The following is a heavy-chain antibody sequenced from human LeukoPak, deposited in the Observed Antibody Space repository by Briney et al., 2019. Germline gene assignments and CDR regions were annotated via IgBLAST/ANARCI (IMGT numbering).Heavy chain of an antibody. J-gene: IGHJ4*02. CDR2: IYTSGST. CDR3: AGDFSYVSRFDY. Sequence: SETLSLTCTVSGGSMSSYYWSWIRQPAGKGLEWIGRIYTSGSTNYNPSLKSRVTMSVDTSKNQFSLKLSSVTAADTAVYYCAGDFSYVSRFDYWGQGTLVTVSS. CDR1: GGSMSSYY. D-gene: IGHD3-10*01. V-gene: IGHV4-4*07.